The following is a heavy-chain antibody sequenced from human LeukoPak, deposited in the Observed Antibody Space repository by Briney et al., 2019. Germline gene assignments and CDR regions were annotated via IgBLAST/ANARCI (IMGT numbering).Heavy chain of an antibody. CDR1: GFTLSSYA. J-gene: IGHJ4*02. Sequence: PGGSLRLSCAASGFTLSSYAMSWVRQAPGKGLEWVSAISSSGGTTYYADSVKGRFTISRDNSNNTLFLQMNSLRAEDTAAYYCTKKSSGWHGEDYWGQGTLVTVPS. CDR3: TKKSSGWHGEDY. V-gene: IGHV3-23*01. D-gene: IGHD6-19*01. CDR2: ISSSGGTT.